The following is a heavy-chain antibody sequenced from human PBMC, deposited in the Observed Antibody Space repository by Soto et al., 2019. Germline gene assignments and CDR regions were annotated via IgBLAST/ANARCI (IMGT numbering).Heavy chain of an antibody. CDR1: GGTFSSYA. V-gene: IGHV1-69*13. Sequence: ASVKVSCKASGGTFSSYAISWVRQAPGQGLEWMGGIIPIFGTANYAQKFQGRVTITADEATSTAYMELSSLRSEDTAVYYCTRCSAGSGYYYFDYWGQGTLVTVSS. CDR2: IIPIFGTA. J-gene: IGHJ4*02. D-gene: IGHD3-22*01. CDR3: TRCSAGSGYYYFDY.